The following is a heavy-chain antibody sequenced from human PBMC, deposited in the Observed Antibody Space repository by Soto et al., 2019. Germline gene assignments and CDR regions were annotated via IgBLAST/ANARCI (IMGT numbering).Heavy chain of an antibody. CDR1: GFSFTSAW. Sequence: EVQVVESGGGFVEPGGSLRLSCAASGFSFTSAWLTWVRQAPGKGLEWVGRIKSETDGGTTAFAAPVKDRFTMSRDDAENTVSLQMNSLKTEDTAMYYCSGQVTISGAAFIYWGQGILVTVSS. CDR3: SGQVTISGAAFIY. J-gene: IGHJ4*02. D-gene: IGHD3-3*01. V-gene: IGHV3-15*07. CDR2: IKSETDGGTT.